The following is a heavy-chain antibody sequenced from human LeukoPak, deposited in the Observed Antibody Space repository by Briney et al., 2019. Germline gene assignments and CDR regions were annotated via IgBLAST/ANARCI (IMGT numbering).Heavy chain of an antibody. CDR2: INHSGST. V-gene: IGHV4-34*01. CDR3: ARHPWLDQGIGARRLDDAFDI. D-gene: IGHD6-6*01. Sequence: SSATLSLTCAVYGGSFSGYYWSWIRQPPGKGLEWMGEINHSGSTTYNTSPKSRVTISVDTSKNQFSLKLSSVTAADTAVYYCARHPWLDQGIGARRLDDAFDIWGQGTMVTVSS. J-gene: IGHJ3*02. CDR1: GGSFSGYY.